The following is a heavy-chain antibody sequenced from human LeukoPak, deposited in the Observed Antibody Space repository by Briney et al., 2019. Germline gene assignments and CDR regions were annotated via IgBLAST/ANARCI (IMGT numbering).Heavy chain of an antibody. D-gene: IGHD5-18*01. V-gene: IGHV3-73*01. CDR2: IRSKANSYAT. Sequence: PGGSLKLSCAASGFTFSGSAMHWVCQASGKGLEWVGRIRSKANSYATAYAASVKGRFTISRDDSKNTAYLQMNSLKTEDTAVYYCTRGYSYGNEDDYWGQGTLVTVSS. CDR3: TRGYSYGNEDDY. J-gene: IGHJ4*02. CDR1: GFTFSGSA.